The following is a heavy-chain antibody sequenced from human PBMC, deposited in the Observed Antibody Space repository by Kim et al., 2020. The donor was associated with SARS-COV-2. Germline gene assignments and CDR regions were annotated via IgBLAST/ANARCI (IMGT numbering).Heavy chain of an antibody. J-gene: IGHJ6*03. CDR2: IYYSGST. D-gene: IGHD3-10*01. V-gene: IGHV4-59*01. Sequence: SETLSLTCTVSGGSISSYYWSWIRQPPGKGLEWIGYIYYSGSTNYNPSLKSRGTISVDTSKNQFSLKLSSVTAAATAAYYCARVTNRGYYYYYYYMDVWG. CDR3: ARVTNRGYYYYYYYMDV. CDR1: GGSISSYY.